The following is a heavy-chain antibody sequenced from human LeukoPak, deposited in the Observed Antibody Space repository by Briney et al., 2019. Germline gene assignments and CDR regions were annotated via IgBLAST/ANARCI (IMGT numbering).Heavy chain of an antibody. Sequence: ASVKVSCKVSGYTLTELSMHWVRQAPGKGLEWMGGFDPEDGETIYAQKFQGRVTMAEDTSTDTAYMELSSLRSEDTAVYYCATGLRLFDYYYYGMDVWGQGTTVTVSS. V-gene: IGHV1-24*01. D-gene: IGHD3-16*01. CDR3: ATGLRLFDYYYYGMDV. CDR1: GYTLTELS. J-gene: IGHJ6*02. CDR2: FDPEDGET.